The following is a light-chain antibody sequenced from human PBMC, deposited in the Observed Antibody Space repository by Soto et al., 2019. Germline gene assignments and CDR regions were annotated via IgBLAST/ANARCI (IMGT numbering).Light chain of an antibody. Sequence: EIVLTQSPGTLSLSPGERATLSCRASQTIASRYLAWYQHQPGQAPRLLIYRTFARAPGIPDRFSGGGSGTDSTLTISRLEREDFAVYYCQQYDTSPPTFGQETRLDIK. V-gene: IGKV3-20*01. J-gene: IGKJ5*01. CDR1: QTIASRY. CDR2: RTF. CDR3: QQYDTSPPT.